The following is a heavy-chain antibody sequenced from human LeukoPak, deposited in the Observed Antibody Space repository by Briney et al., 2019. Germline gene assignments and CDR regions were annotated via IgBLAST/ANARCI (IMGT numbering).Heavy chain of an antibody. V-gene: IGHV3-43*02. D-gene: IGHD3-10*01. CDR3: AKGLRSGTFYNTFDS. Sequence: GGSLRLSCAASGFTFNDYAIHWVRQAPGKGLEWVSLIGGDGGETYYADSVKGRFTISRDSSKASVYLQMNSLTTEDTALYYCAKGLRSGTFYNTFDSWGQGTLVTVSS. J-gene: IGHJ4*02. CDR2: IGGDGGET. CDR1: GFTFNDYA.